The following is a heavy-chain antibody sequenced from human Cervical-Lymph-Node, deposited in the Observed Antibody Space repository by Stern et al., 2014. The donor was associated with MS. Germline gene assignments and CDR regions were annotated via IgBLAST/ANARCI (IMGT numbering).Heavy chain of an antibody. CDR1: GFTFNNAW. CDR2: IKSKTDGGTT. CDR3: TTELACFSFYFDH. J-gene: IGHJ4*02. V-gene: IGHV3-15*01. D-gene: IGHD3-16*02. Sequence: EVQLVESGGGLVKPGGSLRLSCAASGFTFNNAWMSWVRQAPGQGLEWVGRIKSKTDGGTTEYAAPVKGRFTISRDDSKNTLYLQVDSLKTEDTAMYYCTTELACFSFYFDHWGQGTLVTVSS.